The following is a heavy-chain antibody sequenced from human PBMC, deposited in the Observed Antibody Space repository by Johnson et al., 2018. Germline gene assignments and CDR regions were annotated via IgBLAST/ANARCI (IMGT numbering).Heavy chain of an antibody. CDR3: ARKYNWNGASRMADVLCI. V-gene: IGHV3-7*01. CDR2: LKQDGSEK. D-gene: IGHD1-1*01. J-gene: IGHJ3*02. CDR1: GFTISSYW. Sequence: VQLVESGGGLVQPGGSLRLSCAASGFTISSYWMTWVRQAPGKGLEWVANLKQDGSEKYYVDSVKGRFTISRDNAKNSLYLQMKRRRAEDTAVYYCARKYNWNGASRMADVLCIWGQGTMVTVSS.